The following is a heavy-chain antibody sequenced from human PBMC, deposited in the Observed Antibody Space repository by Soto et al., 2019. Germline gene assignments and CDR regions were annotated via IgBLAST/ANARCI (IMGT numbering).Heavy chain of an antibody. Sequence: GGSLRLSCAASGFTVSSNYMSWVRQAPGKGLEWVSVIYSGGSTYYADSVKGRFTISRDNSKNTLYLQMNSLRAEDTAVYYCARDLKAGRDYYYYGMDVWGQGTTVTVSS. D-gene: IGHD6-13*01. J-gene: IGHJ6*02. CDR2: IYSGGST. CDR1: GFTVSSNY. V-gene: IGHV3-66*01. CDR3: ARDLKAGRDYYYYGMDV.